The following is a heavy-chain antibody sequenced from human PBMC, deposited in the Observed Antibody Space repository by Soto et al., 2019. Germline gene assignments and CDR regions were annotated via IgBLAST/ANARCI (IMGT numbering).Heavy chain of an antibody. J-gene: IGHJ4*02. CDR2: ISASGDGT. D-gene: IGHD3-10*01. CDR3: AKVDGFLWFELDS. CDR1: GFTFSSFA. V-gene: IGHV3-23*01. Sequence: EVQLLESGGGLVQPGGSLRLSCAASGFTFSSFAMSWVRQAPGKGLEWVSAISASGDGTYYADSVKGRFTISRDNSKNTLYLQTSSLRAEDTAVYYCAKVDGFLWFELDSWGQGTLVTVSS.